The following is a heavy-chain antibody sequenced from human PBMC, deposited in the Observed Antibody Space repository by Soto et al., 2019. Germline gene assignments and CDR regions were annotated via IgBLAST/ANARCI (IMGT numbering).Heavy chain of an antibody. D-gene: IGHD3-22*01. CDR1: GYTFTSYG. Sequence: ASVKFSCKASGYTFTSYGISWVRQAPGQGLEWMGWISTYNGNTNYAQKLQGRVTMTRDTSITTAYMELSRLRSDDTAVYYCARNYYDSSDRDYLDYWGQGTPVTVSS. CDR3: ARNYYDSSDRDYLDY. J-gene: IGHJ4*02. CDR2: ISTYNGNT. V-gene: IGHV1-18*01.